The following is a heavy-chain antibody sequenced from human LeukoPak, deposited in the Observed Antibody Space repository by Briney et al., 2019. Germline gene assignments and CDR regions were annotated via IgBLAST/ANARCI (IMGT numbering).Heavy chain of an antibody. CDR3: ARVGPEGATVTPYYYYYMDV. CDR1: GGSISSSSYY. CDR2: IYYSGST. D-gene: IGHD4-11*01. V-gene: IGHV4-39*07. Sequence: PSETLSLTCTVSGGSISSSSYYWGWIRQPPEKGLEWIGSIYYSGSTYYNPSLKSRVTISVDTSKNQFSLKLSSVTAADTAVYYCARVGPEGATVTPYYYYYMDVWGKGTTVTVSS. J-gene: IGHJ6*03.